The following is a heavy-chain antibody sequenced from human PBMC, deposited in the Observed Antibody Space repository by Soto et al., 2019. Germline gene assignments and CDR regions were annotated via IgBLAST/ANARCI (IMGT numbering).Heavy chain of an antibody. Sequence: SETLSLTCSVYDGSFSGYYWTWIRQPPGKGLEWIGEIIHSGSTSYNPSLKSRVTISIDRSENQFSLWLSSVTAADTAVYYCAKLRNRDKLGDDYWGQGTLVSVSS. CDR1: DGSFSGYY. CDR2: IIHSGST. V-gene: IGHV4-34*12. CDR3: AKLRNRDKLGDDY. D-gene: IGHD1-26*01. J-gene: IGHJ4*02.